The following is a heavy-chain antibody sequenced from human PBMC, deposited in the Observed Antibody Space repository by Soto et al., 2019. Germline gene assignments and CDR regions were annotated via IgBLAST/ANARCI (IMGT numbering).Heavy chain of an antibody. J-gene: IGHJ5*02. CDR1: GGSISSYY. CDR2: IYYSGST. Sequence: PSETLSLTCTVSGGSISSYYWSWIRQPPGKGLEWIGYIYYSGSTNYNPSLKSRVTISVDTSKNQFSLKLSSVTAADTAVYYCARDGGMVRGLIPDWFDPWGQLTLVTVSS. CDR3: ARDGGMVRGLIPDWFDP. D-gene: IGHD3-10*01. V-gene: IGHV4-59*01.